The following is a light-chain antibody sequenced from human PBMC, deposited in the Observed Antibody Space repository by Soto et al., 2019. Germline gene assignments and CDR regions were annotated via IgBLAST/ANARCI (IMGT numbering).Light chain of an antibody. J-gene: IGKJ3*01. V-gene: IGKV1-33*01. CDR1: QDISNY. CDR2: DAS. Sequence: DIQMTQSPSSLSASVGDRVTITCQASQDISNYLNWYQHKPGKAPKLLIYDASNLETGVPSRFSGSGSGTDFTFTISRLHPEDIGTYYCQQYDNLFTFGPGTKVDIK. CDR3: QQYDNLFT.